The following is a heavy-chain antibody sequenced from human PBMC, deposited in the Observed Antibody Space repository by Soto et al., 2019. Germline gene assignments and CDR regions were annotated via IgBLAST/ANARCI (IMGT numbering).Heavy chain of an antibody. CDR3: AVGYSYGFGYYLDY. D-gene: IGHD5-18*01. CDR1: GASMNGVY. J-gene: IGHJ4*02. Sequence: SETLSVTCTVSGASMNGVYWSWIRQPPGKGLEWIGYVYYGGHTRYSPSLKSRVTISVDTSKNQYSLNLSSVFAADTAVYYCAVGYSYGFGYYLDYWGKGAPVTVSS. CDR2: VYYGGHT. V-gene: IGHV4-59*08.